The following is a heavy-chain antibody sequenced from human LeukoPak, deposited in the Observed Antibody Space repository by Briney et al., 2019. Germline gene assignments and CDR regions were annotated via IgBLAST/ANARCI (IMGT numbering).Heavy chain of an antibody. CDR3: AKDTRGYSSGWYDY. J-gene: IGHJ4*02. D-gene: IGHD6-19*01. CDR1: GFIFSTYG. CDR2: ISYDGSNK. Sequence: GGSLRLSCAAFGFIFSTYGIHWVRQAPGKGLEWVAVISYDGSNKYYADSVKGRFTISRDNSKNTLYLQMNSLRGEDTAVYYCAKDTRGYSSGWYDYWGQGTLVTVSS. V-gene: IGHV3-30*18.